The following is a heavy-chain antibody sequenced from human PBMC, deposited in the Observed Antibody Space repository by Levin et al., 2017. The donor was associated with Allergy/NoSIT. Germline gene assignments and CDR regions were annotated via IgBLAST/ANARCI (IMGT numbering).Heavy chain of an antibody. CDR1: GGSFSGYY. V-gene: IGHV4-34*01. D-gene: IGHD1-26*01. CDR3: AGGREKGRERPLDY. CDR2: INHSGST. J-gene: IGHJ4*02. Sequence: SETLSLTCAVYGGSFSGYYWSWIRQPPGKGLEWIGEINHSGSTNYNPSLKSRVTISVDTSKNQSSLKLSTATAADTAVYDCAGGREKGRERPLDYWGQGTLVTVSS.